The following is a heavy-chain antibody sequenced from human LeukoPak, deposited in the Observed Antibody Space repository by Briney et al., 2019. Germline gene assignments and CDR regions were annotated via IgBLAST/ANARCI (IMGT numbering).Heavy chain of an antibody. J-gene: IGHJ4*02. CDR2: INPSGGST. D-gene: IGHD2-2*01. V-gene: IGHV1-46*01. CDR3: ARGVPCSSTSCYDYFDY. Sequence: ASVRVSCKASGYTFTSYYMHWVRQAPGQGLEWVGIINPSGGSTSYAQKFQGRVTMTTDTSTSTVYMELSSLRSEDTAVYYCARGVPCSSTSCYDYFDYWGQGTLVTVSS. CDR1: GYTFTSYY.